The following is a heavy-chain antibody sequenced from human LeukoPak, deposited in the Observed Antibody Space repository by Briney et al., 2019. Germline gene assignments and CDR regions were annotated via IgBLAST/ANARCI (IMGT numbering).Heavy chain of an antibody. J-gene: IGHJ6*03. V-gene: IGHV1-2*02. D-gene: IGHD6-13*01. CDR1: GYTFTGYY. CDR2: VNPNSGGT. Sequence: GSVKVSCKASGYTFTGYYMHWVRQAPGQGLEWMGWVNPNSGGTNYAQKFQGRVTMTRDTSISTAYMELSRLRSDDTAVYYCARAPRVAAAGTAYYYYYYMDVWGKGTTVTISS. CDR3: ARAPRVAAAGTAYYYYYYMDV.